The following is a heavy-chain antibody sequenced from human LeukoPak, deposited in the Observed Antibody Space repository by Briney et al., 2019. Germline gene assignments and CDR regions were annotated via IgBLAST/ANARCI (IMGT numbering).Heavy chain of an antibody. D-gene: IGHD5-24*01. Sequence: GASVKVSCKASGYTFTDYYMHWVRQAPGQGLEWMGWINPNNGGTNYAQKFQGRVTMSRDTSISVVYMELSRLISDDTAVYYCARPPGRDGYNRFDHWGQGTLVTVSS. CDR1: GYTFTDYY. CDR2: INPNNGGT. V-gene: IGHV1-2*02. CDR3: ARPPGRDGYNRFDH. J-gene: IGHJ4*02.